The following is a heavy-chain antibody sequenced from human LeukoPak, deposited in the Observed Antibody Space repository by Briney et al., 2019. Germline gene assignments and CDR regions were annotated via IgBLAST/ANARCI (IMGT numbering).Heavy chain of an antibody. CDR3: ARDLHYYDTSGYYYYGMDV. CDR1: GGSISGGGYS. J-gene: IGHJ6*02. D-gene: IGHD3-22*01. CDR2: FYHTGST. Sequence: SQTLSLTCAVSGGSISGGGYSWSWIRQPPGKGLEWIGYFYHTGSTYYNPSLKSRVSISVDRSKKQFSLKLSSVTAADTAVYYCARDLHYYDTSGYYYYGMDVWGQGTTVTVSS. V-gene: IGHV4-30-2*01.